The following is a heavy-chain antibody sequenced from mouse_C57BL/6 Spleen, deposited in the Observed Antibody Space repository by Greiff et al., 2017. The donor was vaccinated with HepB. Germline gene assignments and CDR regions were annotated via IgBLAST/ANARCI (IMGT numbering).Heavy chain of an antibody. D-gene: IGHD2-4*01. CDR2: INPNNGGT. CDR3: ARWDYDYGGSAWFAY. V-gene: IGHV1-26*01. J-gene: IGHJ3*01. Sequence: EVQLQQSGPELVKPGASVKISCKASGYTFTDYYMNWVKQSHGKSLEWIGDINPNNGGTSYNQKFKGKATLTVDKSSSTAYMELRSLTSEDSAVYYCARWDYDYGGSAWFAYWGQGTLVTVSA. CDR1: GYTFTDYY.